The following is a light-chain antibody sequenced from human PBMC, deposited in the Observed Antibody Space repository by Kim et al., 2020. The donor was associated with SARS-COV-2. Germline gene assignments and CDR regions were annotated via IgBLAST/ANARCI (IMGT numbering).Light chain of an antibody. CDR3: QAWDSTTVI. Sequence: SYELTQPPSVSVSPGQTASISCSGDKLGDKYACWYQQRPGQSPVLVIYEDTRRPSGITERFSASTSGNTATLTISGTQAMDEADYYCQAWDSTTVIFGGGTQLTVL. CDR2: EDT. J-gene: IGLJ2*01. CDR1: KLGDKY. V-gene: IGLV3-1*01.